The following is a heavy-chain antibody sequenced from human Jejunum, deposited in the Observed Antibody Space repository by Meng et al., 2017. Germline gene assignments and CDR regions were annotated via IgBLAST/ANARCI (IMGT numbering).Heavy chain of an antibody. V-gene: IGHV1-2*02. CDR2: INPNSGGT. J-gene: IGHJ5*02. CDR1: GYAVIGCY. CDR3: ATERHDLGYCYFDP. D-gene: IGHD2-15*01. Sequence: QLAMLGSELKKLEASVHFSPKSSGYAVIGCYIHSVRQAPRQRLERIGLINPNSGGTNYAQKFHGMVTRTSDTSISTAYMELSSLRSVDTAVYYFATERHDLGYCYFDPWGQGTLVTVSS.